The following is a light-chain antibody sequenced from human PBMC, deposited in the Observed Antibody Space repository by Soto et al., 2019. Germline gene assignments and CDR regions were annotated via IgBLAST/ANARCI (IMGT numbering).Light chain of an antibody. J-gene: IGLJ2*01. V-gene: IGLV2-14*01. CDR2: DVS. Sequence: QSALTQPASVSGSPGQSITISCTGTSSDVGGYNYVSWYQQHPGKAPKLMIYDVSNRPSGVSNRFSGSKSGNTASLTISGIQAKDEADYYCSSYTSSSTLVLFGGGTKLTGL. CDR1: SSDVGGYNY. CDR3: SSYTSSSTLVL.